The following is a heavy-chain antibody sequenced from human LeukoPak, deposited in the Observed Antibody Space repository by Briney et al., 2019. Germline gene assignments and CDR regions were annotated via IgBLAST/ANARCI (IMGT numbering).Heavy chain of an antibody. J-gene: IGHJ3*02. CDR3: AKRAVAGTGRGFDI. V-gene: IGHV3-23*01. CDR2: ISGSGDST. D-gene: IGHD6-19*01. CDR1: GFTFSGYA. Sequence: GGSLRLSCAVSGFTFSGYAMNWVRQAPGKGLEWVSLISGSGDSTDYADSVKGRFTISRDNSKNTLYLQINSLRADDTAVYYCAKRAVAGTGRGFDIWGQGTLVTVSS.